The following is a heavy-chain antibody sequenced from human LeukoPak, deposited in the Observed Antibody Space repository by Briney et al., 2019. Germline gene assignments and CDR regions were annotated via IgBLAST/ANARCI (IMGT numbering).Heavy chain of an antibody. CDR2: IGIRGSTT. D-gene: IGHD1-1*01. CDR1: GFTSSSYE. J-gene: IGHJ3*02. Sequence: GASLTPSCVPSGFTSSSYEMSWVRPAPGKGLEWVSYIGIRGSTTYYADHVKGRFTISRDNAKNSLYMQMNSLRAADTALYYCAREGAPATGMSSDAFDMWGQGTMVTVSS. CDR3: AREGAPATGMSSDAFDM. V-gene: IGHV3-48*03.